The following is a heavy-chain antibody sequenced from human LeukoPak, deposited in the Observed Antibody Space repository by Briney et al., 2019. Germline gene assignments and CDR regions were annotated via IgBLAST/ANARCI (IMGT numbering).Heavy chain of an antibody. CDR1: GFTFDDYA. D-gene: IGHD5-24*01. J-gene: IGHJ5*02. CDR2: ISWDGGTK. CDR3: AKEGEDGDEKCHPIDP. Sequence: GGSLTPSCVASGFTFDDYALHWVRQAQGRGLEWVSGISWDGGTKGYAGSVRGRFTISRDNTKNSQYLQMNSLRPEDTALYYCAKEGEDGDEKCHPIDPWGQRTLVSVSS. V-gene: IGHV3-9*01.